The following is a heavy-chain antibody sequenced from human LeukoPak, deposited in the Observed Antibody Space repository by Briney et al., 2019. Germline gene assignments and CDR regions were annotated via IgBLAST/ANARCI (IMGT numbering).Heavy chain of an antibody. CDR3: AKRLERYDY. Sequence: GGSLTLSCAASGFNFSSYAMSWARQAPGKGLEWVSAISGSGGSTYYADSVKGRLTISRDNSKNTLYLQMNSLRAEDTAIYYCAKRLERYDYWGQGSLVTVSS. CDR1: GFNFSSYA. J-gene: IGHJ4*02. V-gene: IGHV3-23*01. D-gene: IGHD3-16*01. CDR2: ISGSGGST.